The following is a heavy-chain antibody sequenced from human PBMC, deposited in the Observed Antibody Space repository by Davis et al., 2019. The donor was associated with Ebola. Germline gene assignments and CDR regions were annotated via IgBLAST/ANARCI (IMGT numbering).Heavy chain of an antibody. Sequence: GESLKISCAASGFTFSSYGMHWVRQAPGKGLEWVAVIWYDGSNKYYADSVKGRFTISRDNSKNTLYLQMNSLRAEDTAVYYCARDWQDSGYDYWGQGTLVTVSS. CDR3: ARDWQDSGYDY. CDR2: IWYDGSNK. D-gene: IGHD5-12*01. J-gene: IGHJ4*02. V-gene: IGHV3-33*01. CDR1: GFTFSSYG.